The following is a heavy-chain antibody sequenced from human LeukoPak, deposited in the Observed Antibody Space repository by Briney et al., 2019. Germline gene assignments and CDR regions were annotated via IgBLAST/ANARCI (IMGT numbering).Heavy chain of an antibody. CDR3: ARVGGPGWYGY. V-gene: IGHV3-74*03. CDR1: GFTFSTYW. Sequence: GGSLRLSCAASGFTFSTYWMHWVRQVPGKGLVWVSRINSDGSTTTNADPVKGRFTISRDNAKNTLYLQMNSPRAEDTALYYCARVGGPGWYGYWGQGTLVTVSS. CDR2: INSDGSTT. J-gene: IGHJ4*02. D-gene: IGHD6-19*01.